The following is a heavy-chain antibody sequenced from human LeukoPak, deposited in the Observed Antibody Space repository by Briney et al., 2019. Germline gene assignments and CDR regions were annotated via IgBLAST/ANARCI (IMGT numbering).Heavy chain of an antibody. CDR1: GFTFDDYA. CDR3: AKDMGEVAGSHWFDP. CDR2: ISWSGDKV. D-gene: IGHD6-19*01. J-gene: IGHJ5*02. V-gene: IGHV3-9*01. Sequence: GRSLRLSCVASGFTFDDYAMHWVRQAPGKGLEWVSGISWSGDKVGYEDSVQGRFTISRDNAKNALYLQMNSLRVEDTALYYCAKDMGEVAGSHWFDPWGKGTLVTVSS.